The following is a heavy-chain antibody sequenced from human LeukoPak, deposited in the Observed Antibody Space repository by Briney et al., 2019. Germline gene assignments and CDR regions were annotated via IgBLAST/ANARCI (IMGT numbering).Heavy chain of an antibody. CDR2: ISSSSSYI. J-gene: IGHJ4*02. CDR3: ASAALRYFDWLYY. CDR1: GFTFSSYS. Sequence: PGGSLRLSCAASGFTFSSYSMNWVRQAPGKGLEWVSSISSSSSYIYYADSVKGRFTISRDNSKNTLYLQMNSLRAEDTAVYYCASAALRYFDWLYYWGQGTLVTVSS. D-gene: IGHD3-9*01. V-gene: IGHV3-21*04.